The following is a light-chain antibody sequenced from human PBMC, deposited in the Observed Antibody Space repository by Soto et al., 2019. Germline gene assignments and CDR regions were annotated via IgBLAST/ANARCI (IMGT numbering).Light chain of an antibody. V-gene: IGKV1-5*03. CDR2: QVS. J-gene: IGKJ1*01. Sequence: DIQMTQFPSTLSASVGDRVTITCRASQTISNWVAWYQQKPGKPPKVLIFQVSTLESGVPARFIGTGSGTEFTLTISSVQPDDFATYYCHQNTTYSWTFGQGTKVEIK. CDR1: QTISNW. CDR3: HQNTTYSWT.